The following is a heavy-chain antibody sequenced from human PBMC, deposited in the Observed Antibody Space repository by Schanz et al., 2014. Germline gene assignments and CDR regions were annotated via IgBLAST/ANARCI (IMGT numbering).Heavy chain of an antibody. J-gene: IGHJ3*02. D-gene: IGHD3-10*01. CDR1: GFTFSSYW. CDR2: IGVDGTTT. V-gene: IGHV3-23*04. CDR3: AKGRFGELSAFDI. Sequence: EVHLVESGGGLVQPGGSLRLSCAASGFTFSSYWMHWVRQVPGKGLVWVSVIGVDGTTTYYADSVKGRFTISRDNSKNTLYLQMNSLRADDTAVYYCAKGRFGELSAFDIWGQGTMXTVSS.